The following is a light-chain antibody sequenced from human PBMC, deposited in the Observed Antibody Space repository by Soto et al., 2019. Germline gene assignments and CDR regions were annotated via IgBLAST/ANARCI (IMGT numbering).Light chain of an antibody. CDR2: DAS. CDR1: QSVSSY. J-gene: IGKJ1*01. V-gene: IGKV3-11*01. CDR3: QQRSNWPRT. Sequence: EIVLTQSPATLSLSPGERATLSCRASQSVSSYLAWYQQKPGQAPRLLIYDASNRATGIPARFSGSGSGTDFTPTISSLAPEDFAVYYCQQRSNWPRTFGQGTKVEIK.